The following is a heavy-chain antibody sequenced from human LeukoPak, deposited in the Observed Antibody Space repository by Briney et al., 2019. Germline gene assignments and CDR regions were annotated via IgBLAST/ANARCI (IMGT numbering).Heavy chain of an antibody. CDR1: GFTFSDYY. D-gene: IGHD2-21*01. V-gene: IGHV3-11*04. CDR2: ISSSGSTI. J-gene: IGHJ4*02. Sequence: PGGSLRLSCAASGFTFSDYYMSWIRQAPGKGLEWVPYISSSGSTIYYADSVKGRFTISRDNAKNSLYLQMNSLRAEDTAVYYCARTIVVVKRYYFDYWGQGTLVTVSS. CDR3: ARTIVVVKRYYFDY.